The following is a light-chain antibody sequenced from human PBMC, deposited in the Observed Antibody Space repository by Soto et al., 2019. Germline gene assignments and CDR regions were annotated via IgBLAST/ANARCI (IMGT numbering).Light chain of an antibody. V-gene: IGKV3-20*01. J-gene: IGKJ1*01. CDR1: QSISSSY. Sequence: EIVLTRSPGTLSLSPVERAALSCRASQSISSSYLAWYQQKPGQAPRLLIYGASSRATGIPDRFSGSGSGTDFTLTINRLEPEDFAVYYCQQYDSSPRTFGQGTKVDI. CDR3: QQYDSSPRT. CDR2: GAS.